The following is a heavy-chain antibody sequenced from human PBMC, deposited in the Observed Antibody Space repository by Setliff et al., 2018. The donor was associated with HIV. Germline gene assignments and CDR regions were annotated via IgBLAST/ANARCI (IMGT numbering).Heavy chain of an antibody. D-gene: IGHD6-13*01. CDR2: IYYSGTT. CDR1: GGSISSGGYY. V-gene: IGHV4-31*03. Sequence: NPSETLSLTCTVSGGSISSGGYYWSWIRQHPGKGLEWIGYIYYSGTTYYKPSLKSRVTISVDTSKNQFSLKLSSVTAADTAVYYCATTAAAGVRGNAFDIWGQGTMVTVSS. CDR3: ATTAAAGVRGNAFDI. J-gene: IGHJ3*02.